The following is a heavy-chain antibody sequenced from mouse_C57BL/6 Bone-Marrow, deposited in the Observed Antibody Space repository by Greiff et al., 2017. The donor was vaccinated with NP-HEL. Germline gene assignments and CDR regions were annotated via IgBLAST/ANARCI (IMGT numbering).Heavy chain of an antibody. CDR3: ASPPDY. V-gene: IGHV1-54*01. CDR1: GYAFTNYL. CDR2: INPGSGGT. Sequence: VQLQQSGAELVRPGTSVKVSCKASGYAFTNYLIEWVKQRPGQGLEWIGVINPGSGGTNYDEKFKGKATLTADKSSSTASLQLSSLTSEDCAVSYCASPPDYWGQGNTLTVSA. J-gene: IGHJ2*01.